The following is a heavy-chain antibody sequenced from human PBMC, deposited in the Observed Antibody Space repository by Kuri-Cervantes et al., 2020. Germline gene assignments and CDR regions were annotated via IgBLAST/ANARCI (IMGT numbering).Heavy chain of an antibody. CDR2: IYYSGST. J-gene: IGHJ6*03. CDR3: ARVSINGVRGVIITYYYYYYYMDV. Sequence: SETLSLTCTVSGGSISSYYWSWIRQPPGKGLEWIGYIYYSGSTNYNPSLKSRVTISVDTSKNQFSLKLSSVTAADTAVYYCARVSINGVRGVIITYYYYYYYMDVWGKGTTVTVSS. CDR1: GGSISSYY. V-gene: IGHV4-59*12. D-gene: IGHD3-10*01.